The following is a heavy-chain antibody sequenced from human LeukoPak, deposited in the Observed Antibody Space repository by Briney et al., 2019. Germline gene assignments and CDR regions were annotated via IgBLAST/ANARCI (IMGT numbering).Heavy chain of an antibody. J-gene: IGHJ4*02. CDR1: GYTFTSYY. V-gene: IGHV1-46*01. CDR3: ARLDGGLGRY. Sequence: ASVKVSCKASGYTFTSYYMHWVRQAPGQGLEWMGIINPSGGSTSYAQKLQGRVTMTTDTSTSTAYMELRSLRSDDTAVYYCARLDGGLGRYWGQGTLVTVSS. CDR2: INPSGGST. D-gene: IGHD4-23*01.